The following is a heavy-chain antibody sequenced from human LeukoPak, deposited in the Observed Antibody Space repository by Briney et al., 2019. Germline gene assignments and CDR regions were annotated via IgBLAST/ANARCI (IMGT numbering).Heavy chain of an antibody. CDR2: ISGSSSNT. CDR1: GYTLMSHG. D-gene: IGHD3-16*01. Sequence: ASVKVSCKAYGYTLMSHGISRVRQAPGQGLEWMGWISGSSSNTNYAQRLQGRVTMTTDTSTTTAYMELRSLRSDDTAVYYCARATGTWGHDGFDIWGQGTMVTVSS. V-gene: IGHV1-18*01. J-gene: IGHJ3*02. CDR3: ARATGTWGHDGFDI.